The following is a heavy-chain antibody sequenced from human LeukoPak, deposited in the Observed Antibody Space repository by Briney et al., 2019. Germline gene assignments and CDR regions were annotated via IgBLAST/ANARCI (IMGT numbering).Heavy chain of an antibody. J-gene: IGHJ6*02. CDR1: GFTFDDYG. Sequence: GGSLRLSCAASGFTFDDYGMSWVRQAPGKGLEWVSGINWNGGSTGYADSVKGRFTISRDNSKNTLYLQMNSLRAEDTAVYYCAKDDDIRGGYGMDVWGQGTTVTVSS. V-gene: IGHV3-20*04. CDR3: AKDDDIRGGYGMDV. CDR2: INWNGGST. D-gene: IGHD1-1*01.